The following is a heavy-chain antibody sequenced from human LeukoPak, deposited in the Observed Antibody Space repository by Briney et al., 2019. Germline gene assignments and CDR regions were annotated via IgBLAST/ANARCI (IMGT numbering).Heavy chain of an antibody. CDR3: ARRRSGNSYVDY. V-gene: IGHV4-39*01. Sequence: SETPSLTCTVSGGSISSSSYYWGWIRQPPGKGLEWIGSFYYSGSTYYNPSLKSRVTISVNTSKNQFSLKLSSVTATDTAVYYCARRRSGNSYVDYWGEGTLVTVSS. CDR1: GGSISSSSYY. CDR2: FYYSGST. J-gene: IGHJ4*02. D-gene: IGHD5-18*01.